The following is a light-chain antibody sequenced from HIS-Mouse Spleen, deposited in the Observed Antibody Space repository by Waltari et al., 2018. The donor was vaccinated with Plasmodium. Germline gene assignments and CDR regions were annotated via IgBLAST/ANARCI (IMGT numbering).Light chain of an antibody. CDR2: EDS. Sequence: SYELTQPPSVSVSPGQTARITCSGDALPKKYAYWYQQKSGQAPVLVIYEDSKRTSGSPERFSGSSSGTMATLTSSGAQVEDEADYYCYSTDSSGNHRVFGGGTKLTVL. CDR3: YSTDSSGNHRV. J-gene: IGLJ3*02. V-gene: IGLV3-10*01. CDR1: ALPKKY.